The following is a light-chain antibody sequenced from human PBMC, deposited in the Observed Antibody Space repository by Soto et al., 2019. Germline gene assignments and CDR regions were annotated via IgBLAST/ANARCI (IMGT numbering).Light chain of an antibody. V-gene: IGKV3-11*01. Sequence: EIVLTQSPATLSLSPGERATLSCRASQSVSTYLAWYQQKPGQAPRLLIYDASNRATGIPARFSGSGSGTDFTLTISSLEPEDFAVYYCHQRSNWPSFGHGTRLEIK. J-gene: IGKJ5*01. CDR3: HQRSNWPS. CDR1: QSVSTY. CDR2: DAS.